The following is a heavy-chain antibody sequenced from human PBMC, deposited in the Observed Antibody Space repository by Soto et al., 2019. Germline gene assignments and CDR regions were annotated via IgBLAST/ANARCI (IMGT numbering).Heavy chain of an antibody. CDR2: INTYNGYT. CDR1: GYTFTSCG. D-gene: IGHD4-4*01. Sequence: QVHLVQSGAEVKKPGASVKVSCKASGYTFTSCGISWVRQAPGQGLEWVGLINTYNGYTNYPQNFQGRVTMNTDTSTGTVYMELRSLTSDDTAVYYCARDLTKGLDVWGQGTTVTVSS. CDR3: ARDLTKGLDV. J-gene: IGHJ6*02. V-gene: IGHV1-18*01.